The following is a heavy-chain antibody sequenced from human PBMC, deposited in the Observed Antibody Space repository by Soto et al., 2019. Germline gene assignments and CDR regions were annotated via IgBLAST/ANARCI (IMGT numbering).Heavy chain of an antibody. J-gene: IGHJ6*02. D-gene: IGHD2-2*01. CDR2: IIPISDTT. CDR3: ARSQGSSTSLEIYYYYYYGMEV. V-gene: IGHV1-69*01. CDR1: GGTFSSYA. Sequence: QVQLVQSGAEVKKPGSSVKVSCKASGGTFSSYAISWVRQAPGQGLEWMGGIIPISDTTNYAQKLQGRVRITADESKSTAYMELSSLKSEDTAVYYCARSQGSSTSLEIYYYYYYGMEVWGQGTTVTVSS.